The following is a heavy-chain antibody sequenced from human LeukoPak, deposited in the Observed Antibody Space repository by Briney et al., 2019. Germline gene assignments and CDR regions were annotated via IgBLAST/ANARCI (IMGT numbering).Heavy chain of an antibody. CDR1: GGTFSSYA. CDR2: IIPIFGTA. Sequence: SVKVSCKASGGTFSSYAISWVRQAPGQGFEWMGGIIPIFGTANYAQKFQGRVTITADESTSTAYMELSSLRSEDTAVYYCARVGPPRHPPWYNWFDPWGQGTLVTVSS. CDR3: ARVGPPRHPPWYNWFDP. J-gene: IGHJ5*02. V-gene: IGHV1-69*13. D-gene: IGHD2-8*02.